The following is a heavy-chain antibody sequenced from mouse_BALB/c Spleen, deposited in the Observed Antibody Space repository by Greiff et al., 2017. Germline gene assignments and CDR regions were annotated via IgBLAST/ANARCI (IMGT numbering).Heavy chain of an antibody. CDR2: IDPANGNT. Sequence: EVQLVESGAELVKPGASVKLSCTASGFNIKDTYMHWVKQRPEQGLEWIGRIDPANGNTKYDPKFQGKATITADTSSNTAYLQLSSLTSEDTAVYYCARLWYPRYFDVWGAGTTVTVSS. D-gene: IGHD2-1*01. V-gene: IGHV14-3*02. J-gene: IGHJ1*01. CDR1: GFNIKDTY. CDR3: ARLWYPRYFDV.